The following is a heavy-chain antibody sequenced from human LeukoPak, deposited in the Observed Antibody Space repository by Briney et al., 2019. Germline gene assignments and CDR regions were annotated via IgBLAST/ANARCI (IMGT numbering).Heavy chain of an antibody. CDR1: GGSISSSSAY. CDR3: VSPRGFSYGYFDY. J-gene: IGHJ4*02. Sequence: SETLSLTCTVSGGSISSSSAYWGWIRQPPGKGLEWIGSIYYSQNTCYNPSLKSRVTISADTSKNQFSLTLGSVSATDTAVYYCVSPRGFSYGYFDYWGQGTLVTVSS. D-gene: IGHD5-18*01. V-gene: IGHV4-39*01. CDR2: IYYSQNT.